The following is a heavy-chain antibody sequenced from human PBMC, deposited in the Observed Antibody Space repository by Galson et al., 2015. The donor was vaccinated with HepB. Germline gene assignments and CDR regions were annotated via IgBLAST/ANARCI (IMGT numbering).Heavy chain of an antibody. V-gene: IGHV1-2*02. Sequence: SVKVSCKASGYSLTDYYIHWVRQAPGQRLEWVGWINPNTGDTNYAQKFQGRVTLTRDTSISTVYMHLSRLRSDDTAVYYCARGKYCRESTCYGISDYWGRGALVTVSS. J-gene: IGHJ4*02. CDR2: INPNTGDT. CDR3: ARGKYCRESTCYGISDY. CDR1: GYSLTDYY. D-gene: IGHD2-15*01.